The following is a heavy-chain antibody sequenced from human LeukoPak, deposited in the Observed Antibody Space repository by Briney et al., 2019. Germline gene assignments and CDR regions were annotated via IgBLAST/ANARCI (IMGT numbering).Heavy chain of an antibody. D-gene: IGHD2-21*02. V-gene: IGHV4-39*07. CDR2: IYYSGST. CDR1: GGSISSSSYY. J-gene: IGHJ4*02. Sequence: SSETLSLTCSVSGGSISSSSYYWGWIRQPPGKGLEWIGSIYYSGSTYYNPSLKSRVTISVDTSKNQFSLKLSSVTAADTAVYYCARGSERGGDCYWGQGTLVTVSS. CDR3: ARGSERGGDCY.